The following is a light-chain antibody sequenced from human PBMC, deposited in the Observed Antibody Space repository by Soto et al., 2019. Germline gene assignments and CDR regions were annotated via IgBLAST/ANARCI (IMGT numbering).Light chain of an antibody. Sequence: DIQMTQSPSSLSASVGDRVTITCQASQNINNYLNWYQQKPGRAHKLLIYDASNLEAGVPSRFRGSGSGTDFTLTISCLQSEDFATYYCQQYYSYPPTFGQGTQVDIK. CDR3: QQYYSYPPT. CDR2: DAS. V-gene: IGKV1-33*01. J-gene: IGKJ1*01. CDR1: QNINNY.